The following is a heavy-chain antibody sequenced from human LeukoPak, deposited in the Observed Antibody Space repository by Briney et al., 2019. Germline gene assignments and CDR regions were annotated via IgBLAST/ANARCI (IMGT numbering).Heavy chain of an antibody. CDR3: ARVVAAKFDAFDI. Sequence: PGGSLRLSCAASGFTFSSYEMNWVRQAPGKGLGWVSYISSSGSTIYYADSVKGRFTISRDSAKNSLYLQMNSLRAEDTAVYYCARVVAAKFDAFDIWGQGTMVTVSS. D-gene: IGHD2-15*01. V-gene: IGHV3-48*03. J-gene: IGHJ3*02. CDR1: GFTFSSYE. CDR2: ISSSGSTI.